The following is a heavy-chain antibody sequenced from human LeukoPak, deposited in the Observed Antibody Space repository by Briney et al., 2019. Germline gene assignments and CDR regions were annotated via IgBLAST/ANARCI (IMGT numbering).Heavy chain of an antibody. V-gene: IGHV3-23*01. D-gene: IGHD1-26*01. CDR2: ISGSGGST. CDR1: GFTFSSYA. Sequence: GGSLRLSCAVSGFTFSSYAMSWVRQAPGKGLEWVSGISGSGGSTYYADSVKGRFTISRDNSDNTLHLQMNSLRPEDTAVYYCAKGLNSGNYPHFDHWGQGTLVTVSS. CDR3: AKGLNSGNYPHFDH. J-gene: IGHJ4*02.